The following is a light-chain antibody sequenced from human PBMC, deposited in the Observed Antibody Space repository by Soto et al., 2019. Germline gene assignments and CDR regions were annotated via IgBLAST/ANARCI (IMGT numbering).Light chain of an antibody. V-gene: IGKV3-11*01. CDR3: QHRSNWAPF. Sequence: EIVLIQSPATLSLSPGERASLSCRASQSVSSYLAWYQQKPGQAPRLLIYDASNRATGIPARFSGSGSGTDFTLTISSLEPEDFAVYYCQHRSNWAPFFGQGTRLEIK. CDR2: DAS. CDR1: QSVSSY. J-gene: IGKJ5*01.